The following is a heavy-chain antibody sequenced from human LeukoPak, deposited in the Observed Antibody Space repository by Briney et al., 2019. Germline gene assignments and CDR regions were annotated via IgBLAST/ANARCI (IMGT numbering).Heavy chain of an antibody. D-gene: IGHD6-19*01. Sequence: ASVKVSFKASGYTFTSYGISWVRQAPGQGLEWMGWISAYNGNTNYAQKLQGRVTMTTDTSTSTAYMELRSLRSDDTAVYYCARDGVHSSGWAGSDYWGQGTLVTVSS. CDR1: GYTFTSYG. V-gene: IGHV1-18*01. J-gene: IGHJ4*02. CDR2: ISAYNGNT. CDR3: ARDGVHSSGWAGSDY.